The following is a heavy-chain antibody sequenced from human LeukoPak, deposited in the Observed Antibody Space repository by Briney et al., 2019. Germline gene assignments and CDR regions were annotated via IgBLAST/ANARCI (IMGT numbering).Heavy chain of an antibody. V-gene: IGHV4-59*01. CDR3: ARDGQQLVFDY. CDR2: IYYSGST. CDR1: GGSISSYY. D-gene: IGHD6-13*01. J-gene: IGHJ4*02. Sequence: SETLSLTCTVSGGSISSYYWSWLRQPPGKGLEWIGYIYYSGSTNYNPSLKSRVTISVDTSKNQFSLKLSSVTAADTAVYYCARDGQQLVFDYWGQGTLVTVSS.